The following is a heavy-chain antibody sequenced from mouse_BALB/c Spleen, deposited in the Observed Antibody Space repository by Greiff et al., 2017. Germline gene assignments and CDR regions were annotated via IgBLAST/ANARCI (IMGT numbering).Heavy chain of an antibody. Sequence: QVQLQQSGPELVKPGASVRISCKASGYTFTSYYIHWVKQRPGQGLEWIGWIYPGNVNTKYNEKFKGKATLTADKSSSTAYMQLSSLTSEDSAVYFCARTYYDYEGWFAYWGQGTLVTVSA. V-gene: IGHV1S56*01. CDR2: IYPGNVNT. CDR3: ARTYYDYEGWFAY. D-gene: IGHD2-4*01. CDR1: GYTFTSYY. J-gene: IGHJ3*01.